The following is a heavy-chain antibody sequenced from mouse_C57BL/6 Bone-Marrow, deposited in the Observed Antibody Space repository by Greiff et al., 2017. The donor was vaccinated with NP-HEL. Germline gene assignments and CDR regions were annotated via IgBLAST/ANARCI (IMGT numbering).Heavy chain of an antibody. J-gene: IGHJ3*01. V-gene: IGHV5-15*01. CDR2: ISNLAYSI. CDR1: GFTFSDYG. D-gene: IGHD1-1*01. CDR3: ARHLYGSPFAY. Sequence: EVKLMESGGGLVQPGGSLKLSCAASGFTFSDYGMAWVRQAPRKGPEWVAFISNLAYSIYYADTVTGRFTISRENAKNTLYLDMSSLRSEDTAMYYCARHLYGSPFAYWGQGTLVTVSA.